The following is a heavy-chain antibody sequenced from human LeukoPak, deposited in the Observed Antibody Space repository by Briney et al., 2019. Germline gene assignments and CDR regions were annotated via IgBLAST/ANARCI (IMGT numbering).Heavy chain of an antibody. V-gene: IGHV3-66*01. CDR3: TRDPVAGAMDV. J-gene: IGHJ6*02. CDR1: GFTFSDYY. D-gene: IGHD6-19*01. CDR2: IYSDGNT. Sequence: GGSLRLSCAASGFTFSDYYMNWVRQAPGKGLEWVSVIYSDGNTYYADSVRGRFTISRDNSKNTVYLQVNSLRAEDTAVYYCTRDPVAGAMDVWGQGTTVTVSS.